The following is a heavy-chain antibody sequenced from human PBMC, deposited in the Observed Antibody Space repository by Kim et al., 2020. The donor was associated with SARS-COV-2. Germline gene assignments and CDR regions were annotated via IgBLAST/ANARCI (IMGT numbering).Heavy chain of an antibody. CDR3: AKDQRRSYSSSCHDY. Sequence: SVKGRSTISRDTSNNTLYLQMNSLRAEDTAVYYCAKDQRRSYSSSCHDYWGQGTLVTVSS. J-gene: IGHJ4*02. D-gene: IGHD6-13*01. V-gene: IGHV3-23*01.